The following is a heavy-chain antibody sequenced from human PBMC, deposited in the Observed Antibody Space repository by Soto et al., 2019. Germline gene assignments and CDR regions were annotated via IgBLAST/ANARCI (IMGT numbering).Heavy chain of an antibody. CDR1: GYTFTSYY. CDR2: INPSGGST. D-gene: IGHD5-12*01. CDR3: ASGGQLDIAFDY. V-gene: IGHV1-46*03. Sequence: ASVKVSCKASGYTFTSYYMHWVRQAPGQGLEWMGIINPSGGSTGYAQKFQGRVTMTRDTSTSTVYMELSSLRSEDTAVYYCASGGQLDIAFDYWGQGTLVTVSS. J-gene: IGHJ4*02.